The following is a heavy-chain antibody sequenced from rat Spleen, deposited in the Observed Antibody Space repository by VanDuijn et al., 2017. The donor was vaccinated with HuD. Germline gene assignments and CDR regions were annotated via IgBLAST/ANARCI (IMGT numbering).Heavy chain of an antibody. CDR1: GFTFSDYY. J-gene: IGHJ3*01. D-gene: IGHD1-9*01. CDR2: IIYDGSRT. V-gene: IGHV5-7*01. Sequence: EVQLVESGGGLVQPGRSLKLSCAASGFTFSDYYMAWVRQAPKKGLEWVATIIYDGSRTYYRDSVKGRFTISRDNAKGTLDLQMDSLRSEDTATYSWARHPTYYGFAGDWFACWGQGTLVTVSS. CDR3: ARHPTYYGFAGDWFAC.